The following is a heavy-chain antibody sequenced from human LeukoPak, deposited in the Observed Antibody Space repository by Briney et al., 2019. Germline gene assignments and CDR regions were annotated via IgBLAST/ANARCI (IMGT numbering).Heavy chain of an antibody. CDR3: ARENVDSGSVYYYGMDV. V-gene: IGHV3-30-3*01. Sequence: GGSLRLSCAASGFTFSSYGVHWVRQAPGKGLEWVAVISYDGSNKYYADSVKGRFTISRDNSKNTLYLQMNSLRAEDTAVYYCARENVDSGSVYYYGMDVWGQGTTVTVSS. J-gene: IGHJ6*02. D-gene: IGHD6-13*01. CDR1: GFTFSSYG. CDR2: ISYDGSNK.